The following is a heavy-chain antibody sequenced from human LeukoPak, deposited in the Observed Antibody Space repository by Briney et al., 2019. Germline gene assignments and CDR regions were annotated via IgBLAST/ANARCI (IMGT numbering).Heavy chain of an antibody. CDR2: INTDNGST. D-gene: IGHD3-22*01. CDR3: ARVQFTLNYYDSGLFDY. Sequence: ASVKVSCKASGYTFTSYGISWVRQAPGQGLEWMGWINTDNGSTNYAHKFRGRVTMTTDTSTNTAYMELRSLRSDDTAVYYCARVQFTLNYYDSGLFDYWGQGTLVTVSS. J-gene: IGHJ4*02. V-gene: IGHV1-18*01. CDR1: GYTFTSYG.